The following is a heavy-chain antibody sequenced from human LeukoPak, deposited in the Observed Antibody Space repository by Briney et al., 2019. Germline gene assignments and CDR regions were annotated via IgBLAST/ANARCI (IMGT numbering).Heavy chain of an antibody. J-gene: IGHJ1*01. D-gene: IGHD4-17*01. CDR3: ATKTTVTTSRAEYFQH. V-gene: IGHV1-2*06. Sequence: ASVKVSCKTSGYTFTGNYMHWVRQAPGQGLEWIGRINPNSGGTNLAQKFRGRVTMTRDTSISTAYMELSRLRSDDTAVYYCATKTTVTTSRAEYFQHWGQGTLVTVSS. CDR1: GYTFTGNY. CDR2: INPNSGGT.